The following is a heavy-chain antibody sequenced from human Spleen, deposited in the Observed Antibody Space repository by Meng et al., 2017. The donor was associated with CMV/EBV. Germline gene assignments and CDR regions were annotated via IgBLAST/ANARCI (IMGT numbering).Heavy chain of an antibody. CDR2: IKQDGSEK. CDR3: ARVRCGGDCYAIDY. V-gene: IGHV3-7*01. Sequence: GGSLRLSCAASGFTFSSYWMSWVRQAPGKGLEWVANIKQDGSEKYYVDSVKGRFTISRDNAKNSLYLQMNSLRAEDTAVYYCARVRCGGDCYAIDYWGQGTLVTVSS. CDR1: GFTFSSYW. D-gene: IGHD2-21*01. J-gene: IGHJ4*02.